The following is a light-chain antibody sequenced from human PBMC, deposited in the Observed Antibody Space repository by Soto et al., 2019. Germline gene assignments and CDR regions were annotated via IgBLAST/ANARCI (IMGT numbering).Light chain of an antibody. Sequence: QSALTQPASVSGSPGQSITISCTGGSSDVGGYKYVSWYQQHPGKAPKLMIFEVSNRPSGVSNRFSGSKSGNTASLTISGLQAEDEGDYYCCSYTGGTTLVCGGGTKVTVL. V-gene: IGLV2-14*01. J-gene: IGLJ2*01. CDR1: SSDVGGYKY. CDR3: CSYTGGTTLV. CDR2: EVS.